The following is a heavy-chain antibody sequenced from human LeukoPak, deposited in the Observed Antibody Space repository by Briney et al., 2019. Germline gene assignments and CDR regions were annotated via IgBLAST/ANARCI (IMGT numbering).Heavy chain of an antibody. J-gene: IGHJ4*02. Sequence: GGSLILSCAASGFSFSSYAVSWVRQAPGRGLEWVSGISDGGSRTYYADSVKGRFTISRDDSKNTLYLQMNSLRAEDTAVYYCAKVQLGIGVDYWGQGTLVTVSS. V-gene: IGHV3-23*01. D-gene: IGHD7-27*01. CDR1: GFSFSSYA. CDR3: AKVQLGIGVDY. CDR2: ISDGGSRT.